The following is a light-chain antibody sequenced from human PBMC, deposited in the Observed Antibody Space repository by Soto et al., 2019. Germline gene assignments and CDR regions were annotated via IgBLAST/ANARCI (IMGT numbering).Light chain of an antibody. CDR2: GAS. V-gene: IGKV3-15*01. J-gene: IGKJ4*01. Sequence: EIVMTQSPATLSVSPGERATLSCRASQSVSNNLAWYQQKPGQAPRLLIYGASTRATGIPARFSGSGSGTDFTLTISSPQSEDFAVYYCQQYNNWPRGTFGGGTKVEIK. CDR1: QSVSNN. CDR3: QQYNNWPRGT.